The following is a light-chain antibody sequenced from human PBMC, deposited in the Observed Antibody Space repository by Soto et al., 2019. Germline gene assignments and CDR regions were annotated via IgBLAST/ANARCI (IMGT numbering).Light chain of an antibody. CDR2: DAF. CDR3: QQRSNWPMT. Sequence: EIVLTQSPATLSLSPGEGATLSCRASQSVGSHLAWYQQKPGQAHRLDISDAFNMATCIQARFSGSGSGTDFALTISSREPQEFSFYYCQQRSNWPMTSGQGTRLEIK. J-gene: IGKJ5*01. CDR1: QSVGSH. V-gene: IGKV3-11*01.